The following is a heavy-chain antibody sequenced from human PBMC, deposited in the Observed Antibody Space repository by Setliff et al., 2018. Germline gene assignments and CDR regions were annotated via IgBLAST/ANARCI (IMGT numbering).Heavy chain of an antibody. CDR2: IIPILGIA. Sequence: SVKVSCKASGGTFSSYAISWVRQAPGQGLEWMGGIIPILGIANYAQKFQGRVTITADESTSTAYMELSSLRSEDTAVYYCARDLHYIRAYWGQGTLVTVSS. V-gene: IGHV1-69*10. CDR3: ARDLHYIRAY. CDR1: GGTFSSYA. D-gene: IGHD3-10*02. J-gene: IGHJ4*02.